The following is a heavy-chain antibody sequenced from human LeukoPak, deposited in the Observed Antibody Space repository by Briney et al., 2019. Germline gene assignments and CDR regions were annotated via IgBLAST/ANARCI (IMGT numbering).Heavy chain of an antibody. D-gene: IGHD3-10*01. CDR3: ARGSGTLHFDI. CDR1: GGSISSSSYY. Sequence: SETLSLTCTVSGGSISSSSYYWGWIRQPPGKGLEWIGSIYYSGSTYYNPSLKSRVTISVDTSKNQFSLKLSSVTAADTAVYYRARGSGTLHFDIWGQGTMVTVSS. CDR2: IYYSGST. J-gene: IGHJ3*02. V-gene: IGHV4-39*07.